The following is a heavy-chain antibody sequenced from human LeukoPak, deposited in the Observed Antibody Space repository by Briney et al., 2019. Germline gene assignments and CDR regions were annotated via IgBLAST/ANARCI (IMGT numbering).Heavy chain of an antibody. CDR1: GGSISTYY. CDR3: ARHRKWAYYGSGRDYYYYYMDV. J-gene: IGHJ6*03. CDR2: VYYSGRT. Sequence: SETLSLTCTVSGGSISTYYWNWIRQPPGKGLEWIGYVYYSGRTNYNPSLKSRVTISVDTSKNQFSLKLSSVTAADTAVYYCARHRKWAYYGSGRDYYYYYMDVWGKGTTVTISS. D-gene: IGHD3-10*01. V-gene: IGHV4-59*08.